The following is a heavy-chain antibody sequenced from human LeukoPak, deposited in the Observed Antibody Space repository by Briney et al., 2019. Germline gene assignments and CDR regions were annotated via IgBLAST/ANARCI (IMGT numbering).Heavy chain of an antibody. V-gene: IGHV3-23*01. CDR2: IRGSGDKT. CDR3: AKDTSAWWYHRAYMNV. D-gene: IGHD2-15*01. J-gene: IGHJ6*03. CDR1: GFTFSNYA. Sequence: GGSLRLSCAASGFTFSNYAMSWVRQAPGGGLEWVSAIRGSGDKTFHADSVTGRFTTSRDNSKNTLSLQMSSLSVQDSSLHFCAKDTSAWWYHRAYMNVWGTGTTVTVCS.